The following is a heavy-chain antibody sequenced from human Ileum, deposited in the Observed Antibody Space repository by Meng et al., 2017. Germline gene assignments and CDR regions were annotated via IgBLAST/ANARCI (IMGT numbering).Heavy chain of an antibody. Sequence: KGPGPGLVQPSGTLSLTSAVSGCLISSSNWWTWVRQAPGKGLEWIGEIYHSGSPNDNPSLKSPVTISVDKSQNQFSLNLNSVTAADTAVYYCARVVGGPASMSGWFDPWGQGTLVTVSS. J-gene: IGHJ5*01. CDR1: GCLISSSNW. D-gene: IGHD2-2*01. CDR3: ARVVGGPASMSGWFDP. CDR2: IYHSGSP. V-gene: IGHV4-4*02.